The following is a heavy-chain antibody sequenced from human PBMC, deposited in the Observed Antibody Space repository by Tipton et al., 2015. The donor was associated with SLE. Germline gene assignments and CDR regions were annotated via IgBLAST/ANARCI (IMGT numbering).Heavy chain of an antibody. D-gene: IGHD2-15*01. V-gene: IGHV4-61*02. CDR3: ARDPGGYCSGGTCSHFDY. Sequence: GLVKPSQTLSLTCTVSGGSIGSGSYYWSWIRQPAGKGLEWIGRIYTSGSTNYNPSLKSRVTISVDTSKNQFSLKLISVTAADTAVYYCARDPGGYCSGGTCSHFDYWGQGTLVTVSS. CDR1: GGSIGSGSYY. J-gene: IGHJ4*02. CDR2: IYTSGST.